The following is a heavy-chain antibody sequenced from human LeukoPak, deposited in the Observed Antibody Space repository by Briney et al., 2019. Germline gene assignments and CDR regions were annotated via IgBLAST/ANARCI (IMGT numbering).Heavy chain of an antibody. Sequence: GASVKVSCKASGYTFTGYYMHWVRQAPGQGLEWMGWINPNSGSTDYAQKFQGRVTMTRDTSISTAYMELSRLRSDDTAVYYCARAYSSSSDFQHWGQGTLVTVSS. D-gene: IGHD6-6*01. CDR2: INPNSGST. J-gene: IGHJ1*01. CDR1: GYTFTGYY. CDR3: ARAYSSSSDFQH. V-gene: IGHV1-2*02.